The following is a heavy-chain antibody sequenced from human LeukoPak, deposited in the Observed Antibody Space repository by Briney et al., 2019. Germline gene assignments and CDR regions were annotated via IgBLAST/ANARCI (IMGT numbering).Heavy chain of an antibody. J-gene: IGHJ4*02. CDR2: IYYSGST. CDR1: GGSIRSSYYY. D-gene: IGHD2-8*02. Sequence: PSETLSLTCTVSGGSIRSSYYYWGWIRQPPGKGLEWIGYIYYSGSTYYNPSLKSRVTISVDTSKNQFSLKLSSVTAADTAVYYCARDLVFDYWGQGTLVTVSS. CDR3: ARDLVFDY. V-gene: IGHV4-30-4*08.